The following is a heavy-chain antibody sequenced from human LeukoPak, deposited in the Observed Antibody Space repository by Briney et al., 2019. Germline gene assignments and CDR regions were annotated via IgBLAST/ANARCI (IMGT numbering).Heavy chain of an antibody. CDR1: GGSITGKNDY. CDR2: VFHTGIT. D-gene: IGHD3-9*01. CDR3: ARHGILTDHSVRI. V-gene: IGHV4-39*01. Sequence: SETLSLTCTVSGGSITGKNDYWGWIRQTPGKGLEWIGTVFHTGITHYNPSLKSRISISVDTSKNQFSLNLNSVTAADTALYYCARHGILTDHSVRIWDQGILVTVSA. J-gene: IGHJ4*02.